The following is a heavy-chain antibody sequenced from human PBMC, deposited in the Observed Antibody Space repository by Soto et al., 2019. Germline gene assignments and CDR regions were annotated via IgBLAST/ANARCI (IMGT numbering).Heavy chain of an antibody. V-gene: IGHV4-31*03. D-gene: IGHD4-17*01. CDR1: GGSISSGGYY. Sequence: SETLSLTCTVSGGSISSGGYYWSWIRQHPGKGLEWIGYFYYSGSTYYNPSLKSRVTISVDTSKNQFSLKLSSVTAADTAVYYCASGRRYYFDYWGQGTLVTVSS. J-gene: IGHJ4*02. CDR3: ASGRRYYFDY. CDR2: FYYSGST.